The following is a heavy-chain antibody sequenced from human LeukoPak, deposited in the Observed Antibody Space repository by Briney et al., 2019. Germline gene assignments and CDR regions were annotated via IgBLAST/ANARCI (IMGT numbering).Heavy chain of an antibody. V-gene: IGHV3-74*01. D-gene: IGHD6-6*01. J-gene: IGHJ4*02. CDR2: INSDGSAT. CDR1: GFTFSTYW. CDR3: AREGSSSSGRYFDY. Sequence: GGSLRLSCAASGFTFSTYWMHWGRLGPGKGLVWVSRINSDGSATTYADSVKGRFTISRDNAKNTLYLQMNSLRAEDTAVYYCAREGSSSSGRYFDYWGQGTLVTVSS.